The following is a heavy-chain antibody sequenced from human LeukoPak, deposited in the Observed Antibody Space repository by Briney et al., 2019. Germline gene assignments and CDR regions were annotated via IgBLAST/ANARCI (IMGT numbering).Heavy chain of an antibody. J-gene: IGHJ6*02. CDR2: INPSGGST. D-gene: IGHD6-19*01. V-gene: IGHV1-46*01. CDR1: GYTFTSYY. Sequence: ASVKVSCKASGYTFTSYYMHWVRQAPGQGLERMGIINPSGGSTSYAQKFQGRVTMTRDTSTSTVYMELSSLRSEDTAVYYCAQTGRIAVVGVYGMDVWGQGTTVTVSS. CDR3: AQTGRIAVVGVYGMDV.